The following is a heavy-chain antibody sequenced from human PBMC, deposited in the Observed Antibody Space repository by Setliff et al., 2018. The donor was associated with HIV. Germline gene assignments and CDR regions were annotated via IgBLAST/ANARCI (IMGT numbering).Heavy chain of an antibody. J-gene: IGHJ6*03. CDR3: ARGYRPYGSGSYEIDYYMDV. Sequence: GASVKVSCKASGYTFTTYAIHWVRQAPGQRLEFMGWINAGNGNTKYSQRFQGRVTITIDTSASTAYMELSSLRSEDTAVYYCARGYRPYGSGSYEIDYYMDVWGKGTTVTVSS. D-gene: IGHD3-10*01. V-gene: IGHV1-3*01. CDR1: GYTFTTYA. CDR2: INAGNGNT.